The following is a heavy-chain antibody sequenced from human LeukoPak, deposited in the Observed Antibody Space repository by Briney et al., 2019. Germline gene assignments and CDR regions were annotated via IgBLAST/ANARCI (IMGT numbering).Heavy chain of an antibody. V-gene: IGHV5-51*01. CDR3: ASLGYCSGGSCYTDFDY. CDR1: GYSFTSYW. J-gene: IGHJ4*02. CDR2: IYPGGSDA. D-gene: IGHD2-15*01. Sequence: GESLKISCKGSGYSFTSYWIGWVRPMPGKGLEWMGIIYPGGSDARYSPSFQGQVTISADKSISTAYLQWSSLKASDTAMYYCASLGYCSGGSCYTDFDYWGQGTLVTVSS.